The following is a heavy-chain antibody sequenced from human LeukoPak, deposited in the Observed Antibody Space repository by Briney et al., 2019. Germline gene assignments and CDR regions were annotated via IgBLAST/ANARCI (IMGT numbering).Heavy chain of an antibody. D-gene: IGHD3-10*01. CDR1: GFPVSSYY. Sequence: PGGSLRLSCAASGFPVSSYYMSWVRQAPGKGLEWVSLIYSDGNTYYADSVKGRFTISRDNSKNTLYLQMNSLRAEDTAVYYCARNWFSTYFDYWGQGTLVTVSS. CDR3: ARNWFSTYFDY. CDR2: IYSDGNT. V-gene: IGHV3-53*01. J-gene: IGHJ4*02.